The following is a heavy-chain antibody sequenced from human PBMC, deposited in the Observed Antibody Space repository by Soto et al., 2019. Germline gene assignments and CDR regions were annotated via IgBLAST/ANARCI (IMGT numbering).Heavy chain of an antibody. CDR3: ARESSSVWYS. V-gene: IGHV3-66*01. Sequence: GGSLRLSCAASGFTVSSNYMSWVRQAPGKGLEWVSVIYSGGSTYYADSVKGRFTISRDNSKNTLYLQMNSLRADDTALYYCARESSSVWYSWGQGTLVTVSS. CDR2: IYSGGST. J-gene: IGHJ5*02. D-gene: IGHD6-19*01. CDR1: GFTVSSNY.